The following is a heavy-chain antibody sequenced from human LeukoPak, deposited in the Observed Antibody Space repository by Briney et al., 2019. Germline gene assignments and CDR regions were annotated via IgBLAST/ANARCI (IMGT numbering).Heavy chain of an antibody. CDR2: INGGGDTT. D-gene: IGHD4-17*01. CDR1: GFNFSTYA. J-gene: IGHJ3*02. CDR3: ARSIMYGDHGEDI. V-gene: IGHV3-23*01. Sequence: GGSLRLSCAASGFNFSTYAMSWVRQAPGKGLEWVSGINGGGDTTYYADSEKGRFTISRDNSKNTLYLQMNSLRAEDTAIYYCARSIMYGDHGEDIWGQGTVVAVSS.